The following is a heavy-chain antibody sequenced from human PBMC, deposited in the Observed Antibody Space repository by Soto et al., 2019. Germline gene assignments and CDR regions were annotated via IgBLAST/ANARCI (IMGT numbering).Heavy chain of an antibody. CDR2: ITSNGGST. D-gene: IGHD6-6*01. CDR3: ARDWSSSGGYYYYMDV. Sequence: GGSLRLSCAASGFTFSSYAMHWVRQVPGKGPEYVSSITSNGGSTYYASSVKGRFTISRDNSKNTLYLQMGSLRPEDMAVYYCARDWSSSGGYYYYMDVWGKGTTVTVSS. CDR1: GFTFSSYA. V-gene: IGHV3-64*01. J-gene: IGHJ6*03.